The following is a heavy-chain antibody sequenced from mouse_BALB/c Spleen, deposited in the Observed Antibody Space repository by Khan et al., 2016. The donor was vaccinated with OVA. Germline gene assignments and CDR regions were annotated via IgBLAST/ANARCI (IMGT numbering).Heavy chain of an antibody. CDR3: ARVYGGDFDY. J-gene: IGHJ2*02. CDR2: ISYSGNT. D-gene: IGHD1-1*01. Sequence: EVQLVESGPGLVKPSQSLSLTCTVTGYSITSDYAWNWIRQFPGNKLEWMGFISYSGNTKYNPSLKSRFSITRDTSKNQFFLQLNSVTTEDTATYYCARVYGGDFDYWGQGTSLTVFS. CDR1: GYSITSDYA. V-gene: IGHV3-2*02.